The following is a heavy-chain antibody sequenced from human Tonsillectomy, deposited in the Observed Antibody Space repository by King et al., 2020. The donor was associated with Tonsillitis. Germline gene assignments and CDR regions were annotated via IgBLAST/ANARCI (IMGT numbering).Heavy chain of an antibody. Sequence: VQLVESGGGLVQPGGSLRLSCAASGFTFSNHWMHWVRQAPGKGLVWVSHINSDESDTSYADSVKGRFTISRDNAKNTLFLQMNSLRADDTAVYYCARTQNYAFDIWGQGTMVTVSP. CDR2: INSDESDT. V-gene: IGHV3-74*01. CDR1: GFTFSNHW. J-gene: IGHJ3*02. CDR3: ARTQNYAFDI.